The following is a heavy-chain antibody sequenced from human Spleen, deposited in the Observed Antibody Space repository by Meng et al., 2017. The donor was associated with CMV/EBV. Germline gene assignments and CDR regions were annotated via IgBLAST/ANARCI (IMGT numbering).Heavy chain of an antibody. Sequence: SCAASGFTVSNNYVSWVRQAPGKGLEWVSLIYRGGSTFYADTVKGRFTVSRDNSKSTLFLQMSSLRADDTAVYYCARGGSTWGSSFDYWGRGTLVTVSS. CDR3: ARGGSTWGSSFDY. CDR1: GFTVSNNY. V-gene: IGHV3-53*01. CDR2: IYRGGST. D-gene: IGHD2/OR15-2a*01. J-gene: IGHJ4*02.